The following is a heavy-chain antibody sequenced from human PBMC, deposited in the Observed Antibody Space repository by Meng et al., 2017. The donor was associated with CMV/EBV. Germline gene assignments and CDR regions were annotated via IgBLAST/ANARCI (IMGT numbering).Heavy chain of an antibody. D-gene: IGHD5-18*01. J-gene: IGHJ4*02. CDR2: IYWDDDK. Sequence: HIRLEGFGLRWVQNTQPFSMTLSVVALLLSTSGVGVGWLRQPPEKALGWLALIYWDDDKRYSQSLKSRLTITKDTSKTQVVLTMTNMDPVDTATYYCAHRGSYGYHGYWGQGTLVTVSS. CDR3: AHRGSYGYHGY. V-gene: IGHV2-5*02. CDR1: ALLLSTSGVG.